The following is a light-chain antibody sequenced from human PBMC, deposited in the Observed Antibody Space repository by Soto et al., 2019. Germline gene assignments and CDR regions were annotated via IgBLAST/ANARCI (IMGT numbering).Light chain of an antibody. J-gene: IGLJ1*01. CDR2: DVV. CDR3: SSYTSTMGNV. V-gene: IGLV2-14*03. Sequence: QSALTQPASVSGSPGQSITISCTGTSSDVGGFNSVSWYQLRPGTAPKLILYDVVDRPSGVSYRFSGSKSRNTASLTISGLQAADEADYFCSSYTSTMGNVFGSGTEVTVL. CDR1: SSDVGGFNS.